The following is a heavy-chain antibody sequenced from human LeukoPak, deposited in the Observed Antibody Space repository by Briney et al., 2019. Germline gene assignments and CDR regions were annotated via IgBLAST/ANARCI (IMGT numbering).Heavy chain of an antibody. CDR1: GDSVSSNSAA. Sequence: SQTLSLTCAISGDSVSSNSAAWNWIRQSPSRGLEWLGRTYYRSKWYNDYAVSVKSRITINPDTSKNQFSLQLNSVTPEDTAVYYCAKAGREGLRYFDWLFDYFDYWGQGTLVTVSS. D-gene: IGHD3-9*01. V-gene: IGHV6-1*01. CDR2: TYYRSKWYN. CDR3: AKAGREGLRYFDWLFDYFDY. J-gene: IGHJ4*02.